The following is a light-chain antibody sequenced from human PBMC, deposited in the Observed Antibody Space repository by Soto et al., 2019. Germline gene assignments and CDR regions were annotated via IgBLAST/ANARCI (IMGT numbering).Light chain of an antibody. CDR1: SSDVGGYNY. V-gene: IGLV2-14*01. CDR2: DVS. CDR3: SSYTSSSTPVV. J-gene: IGLJ2*01. Sequence: QSVLTQPASVSGSPGQSITISRTGTSSDVGGYNYVSWYQQHPGKAPKLMIYDVSNRPSGVSNRFSGSKSGNTASLTISGLQAEDEADYYCSSYTSSSTPVVFGGGTKVTVL.